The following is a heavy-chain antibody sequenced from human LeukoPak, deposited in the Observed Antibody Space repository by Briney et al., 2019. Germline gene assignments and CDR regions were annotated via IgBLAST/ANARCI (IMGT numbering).Heavy chain of an antibody. D-gene: IGHD1-26*01. V-gene: IGHV3-21*06. Sequence: GGSLRLSCAASGFTFSSYNMKWVRQAPGKGPEGVSSITSSSSYIYYADSVKGRFTISRDNAKNSLYLHMDRLRVEDTAVYYCASDTYSGSYGPYYYSYMDVWGEGTTVTISS. CDR2: ITSSSSYI. CDR3: ASDTYSGSYGPYYYSYMDV. CDR1: GFTFSSYN. J-gene: IGHJ6*03.